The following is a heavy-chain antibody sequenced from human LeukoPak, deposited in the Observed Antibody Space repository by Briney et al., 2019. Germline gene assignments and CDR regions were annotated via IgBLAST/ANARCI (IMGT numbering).Heavy chain of an antibody. CDR1: GGSISSYY. J-gene: IGHJ4*02. Sequence: SSETLSLTCTVSGGSISSYYWSWIRQPPGKGLEWIGYIYYSGSTNYNPSLKSRVTISVDTSKNQFSLKLSSVTAADTAVYYCARTYGSGSYYTPIFDYWGQGTLVTVSS. CDR2: IYYSGST. CDR3: ARTYGSGSYYTPIFDY. D-gene: IGHD3-10*01. V-gene: IGHV4-59*01.